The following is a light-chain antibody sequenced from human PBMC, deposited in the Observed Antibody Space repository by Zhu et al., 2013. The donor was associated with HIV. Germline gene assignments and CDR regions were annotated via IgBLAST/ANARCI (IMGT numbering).Light chain of an antibody. V-gene: IGKV3-20*01. Sequence: DIVLTQSPGTLSLSPGERATLSCRASQSVRKNILSWYQQKPGQPPRLLIYGASTRATGIPDRFSGSGSGTDFTLTITRLEPDDFATYYCQQYNSHSAFGQGTKVEVK. CDR3: QQYNSHSA. CDR2: GAS. J-gene: IGKJ1*01. CDR1: QSVRKNI.